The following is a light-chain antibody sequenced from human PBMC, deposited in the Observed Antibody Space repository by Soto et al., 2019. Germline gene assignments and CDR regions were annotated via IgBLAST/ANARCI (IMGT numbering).Light chain of an antibody. Sequence: QSALTQPASVSGSPGQSVTISCTGSSSDVGAFNYVSWYQQHPGKALKLMVYDVSDRPSGVSNRFSGSKSGNTASLTISGRQAEDEADYYCRSYTSRNTYVFGAGTKVTV. CDR1: SSDVGAFNY. CDR2: DVS. V-gene: IGLV2-14*03. CDR3: RSYTSRNTYV. J-gene: IGLJ1*01.